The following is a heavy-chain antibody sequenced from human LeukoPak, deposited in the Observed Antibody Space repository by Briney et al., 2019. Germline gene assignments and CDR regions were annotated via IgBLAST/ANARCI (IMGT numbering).Heavy chain of an antibody. CDR3: ARENDRYGRIDY. J-gene: IGHJ4*02. V-gene: IGHV4-34*01. D-gene: IGHD5-18*01. CDR2: INHSGST. Sequence: SETLSLTCAVYGGSFSGYYWSWIRQPPGKGLEWIGGINHSGSTNYNPSLKSRVTISVDTSKNQFSLRLSSVTAADTAVYYCARENDRYGRIDYWGQGTQVTVSS. CDR1: GGSFSGYY.